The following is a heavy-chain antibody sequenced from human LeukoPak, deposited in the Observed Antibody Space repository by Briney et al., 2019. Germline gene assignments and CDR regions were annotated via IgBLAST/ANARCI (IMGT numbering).Heavy chain of an antibody. CDR3: ARDGRRSTVLDAFDI. V-gene: IGHV3-33*01. Sequence: GGSLRLSCAASGFTFSSYGMHWVRQAPGKGLGWVAVIWYDGSNKYYADSVKGRFTISRDNSKNTLYLQMNSLRAEDTAVYYCARDGRRSTVLDAFDIWGQGTMVTVSS. D-gene: IGHD4-17*01. CDR2: IWYDGSNK. J-gene: IGHJ3*02. CDR1: GFTFSSYG.